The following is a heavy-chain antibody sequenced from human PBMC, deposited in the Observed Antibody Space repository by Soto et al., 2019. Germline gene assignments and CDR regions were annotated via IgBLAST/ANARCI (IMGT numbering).Heavy chain of an antibody. V-gene: IGHV3-53*01. CDR1: GFTISNNY. CDR3: ARGGSLYYYYGIDV. Sequence: PGGSLRLSCAASGFTISNNYMTWVRQAPGKGLEWVSLIDSGGGTYYADSVKGRFTLSRDSSKNTLYLQMNSLRAEDTAVYNCARGGSLYYYYGIDVWGQGTTVTVSS. D-gene: IGHD3-16*01. J-gene: IGHJ6*02. CDR2: IDSGGGT.